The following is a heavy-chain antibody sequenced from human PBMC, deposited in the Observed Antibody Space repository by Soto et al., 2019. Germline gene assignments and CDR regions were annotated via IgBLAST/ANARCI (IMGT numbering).Heavy chain of an antibody. CDR1: GFTFSSYW. Sequence: PGGSLRLSCAASGFTFSSYWMHWVRQAPGKGLVWVSRINSDGSSTSYADSVKGRFTISRDNAKNTLYLQMNSLRAADTAVYYCASRLVLRYFDAHDWFDPWGQGTLVTVSS. CDR3: ASRLVLRYFDAHDWFDP. V-gene: IGHV3-74*01. CDR2: INSDGSST. J-gene: IGHJ5*02. D-gene: IGHD3-9*01.